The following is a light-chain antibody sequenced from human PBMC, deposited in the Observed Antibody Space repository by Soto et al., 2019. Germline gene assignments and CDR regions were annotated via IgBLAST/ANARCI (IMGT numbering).Light chain of an antibody. J-gene: IGLJ1*01. Sequence: QSALTQPASVSGSPGQSITSSCTGTSSDVGAYSYVSWYQQHPGKAPKLMIYEVSNRPSGVSNRFSGSKSGNTASLAISGLQAEDEADYYCSSYTISSTLVFGTGTKVTVL. CDR3: SSYTISSTLV. CDR2: EVS. CDR1: SSDVGAYSY. V-gene: IGLV2-14*01.